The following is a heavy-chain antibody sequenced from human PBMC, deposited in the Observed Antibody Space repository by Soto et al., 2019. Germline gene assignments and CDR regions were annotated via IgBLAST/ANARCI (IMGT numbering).Heavy chain of an antibody. CDR1: GGTFSNHA. J-gene: IGHJ3*02. D-gene: IGHD6-13*01. CDR3: AREVAADGTFREDVFDI. CDR2: IIPIFTTT. V-gene: IGHV1-69*12. Sequence: QVHLVQSGAEVKKPGSSVKVSCKASGGTFSNHAINWVRQAPGQGLEWMGRIIPIFTTTNHAQKFQGRVTITADESTITAYMELSSLKHDDTAVYYCAREVAADGTFREDVFDIWGQGTLVTVSS.